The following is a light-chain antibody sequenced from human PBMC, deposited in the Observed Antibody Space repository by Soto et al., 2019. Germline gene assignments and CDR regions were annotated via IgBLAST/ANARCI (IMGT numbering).Light chain of an antibody. CDR3: QQYGSSPPTWT. V-gene: IGKV3-20*01. CDR2: GAS. Sequence: EIVLTQSPGTLSLSPGERATLSCRASQSVSSSYLAWYQQKPGQAPRLLIYGASSRATGIPDRFSGSGSGTEVTLTISRLEPEDFAVYYCQQYGSSPPTWTFGQGTKVEIK. CDR1: QSVSSSY. J-gene: IGKJ1*01.